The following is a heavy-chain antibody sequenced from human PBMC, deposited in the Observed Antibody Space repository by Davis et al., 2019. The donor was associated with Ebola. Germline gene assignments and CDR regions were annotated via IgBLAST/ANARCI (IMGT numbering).Heavy chain of an antibody. CDR3: ARVEDGYKPYYYYGMDV. CDR2: ISYDGSNK. Sequence: GGSLRLSCAASGFTFSSYGMHWVRQAPGKGLEWVAVISYDGSNKYYADSVKGRFTISRDNSKNTLYLQMNSLRAEDTAVYYCARVEDGYKPYYYYGMDVWGKGTTVTVSS. V-gene: IGHV3-30*03. J-gene: IGHJ6*04. D-gene: IGHD5-24*01. CDR1: GFTFSSYG.